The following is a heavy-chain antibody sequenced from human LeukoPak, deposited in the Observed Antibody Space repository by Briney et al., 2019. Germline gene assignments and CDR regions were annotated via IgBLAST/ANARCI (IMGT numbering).Heavy chain of an antibody. D-gene: IGHD3-16*02. V-gene: IGHV7-4-1*02. CDR2: INTNTGNT. Sequence: ASVKVSCKASGYTFTNYGITWVRQAPGQGLECMGWINTNTGNTMYAQGFTGRFVFSLDTSVSTAYLQITSLKAEDTAMYYCARAYQPLGGLSLPDYWGQGTLVTVSS. CDR1: GYTFTNYG. J-gene: IGHJ4*02. CDR3: ARAYQPLGGLSLPDY.